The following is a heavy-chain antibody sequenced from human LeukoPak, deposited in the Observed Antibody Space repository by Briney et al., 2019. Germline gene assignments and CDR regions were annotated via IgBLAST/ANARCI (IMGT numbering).Heavy chain of an antibody. CDR3: ATTTAGFDH. V-gene: IGHV3-7*01. CDR2: IKQDGSEK. J-gene: IGHJ4*02. Sequence: GGSLRLSCAASGFTFSNYWMSWVRQAPGKGLEWVANIKQDGSEKYYVDSVKGRFTISRDNAKNSLYLQMNSLRAEDTAVYYCATTTAGFDHWGQGTLVTVSS. D-gene: IGHD4-11*01. CDR1: GFTFSNYW.